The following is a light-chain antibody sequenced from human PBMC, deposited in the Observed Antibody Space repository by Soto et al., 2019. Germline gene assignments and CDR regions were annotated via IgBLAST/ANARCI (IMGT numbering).Light chain of an antibody. J-gene: IGLJ2*01. V-gene: IGLV6-57*02. CDR3: QPYDSSNRGV. Sequence: NFMLTQPHSVSESPGKTVTISCTGSSGSIASNYVQWYQQRPGSAPTTVIYEDNQRPSGVPDRFSGSIDSSSNSASLTISGLKTEDEADYYCQPYDSSNRGVFGGGTKLTVL. CDR2: EDN. CDR1: SGSIASNY.